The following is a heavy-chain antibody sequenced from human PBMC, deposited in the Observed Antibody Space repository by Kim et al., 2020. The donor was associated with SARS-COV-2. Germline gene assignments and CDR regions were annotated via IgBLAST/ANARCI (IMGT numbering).Heavy chain of an antibody. D-gene: IGHD2-2*01. CDR2: ISYSGNP. Sequence: SETLSLTCSVSGGSIRSGGKFWTWIRQHPAKGLEWIGYISYSGNPHYSPSLRSRVSISLQTSENQFSLELTSVTAADTAVYYCASGQPLDYWCQGILVTV. CDR3: ASGQPLDY. V-gene: IGHV4-31*03. CDR1: GGSIRSGGKF. J-gene: IGHJ4*02.